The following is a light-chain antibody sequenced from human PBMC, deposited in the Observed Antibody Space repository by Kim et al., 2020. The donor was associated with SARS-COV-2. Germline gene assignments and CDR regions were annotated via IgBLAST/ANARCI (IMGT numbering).Light chain of an antibody. V-gene: IGKV3-20*01. CDR3: QQYDNRPHT. CDR1: QSVSGNQ. J-gene: IGKJ2*01. CDR2: GVA. Sequence: LSPGETATLTCRASQSVSGNQLACYQLRRGQAPRLLMYGVAARAPGIPDRFSVSGSGTEFVLAISRLARKDFALYYCQQYDNRPHTFGQGTKLEI.